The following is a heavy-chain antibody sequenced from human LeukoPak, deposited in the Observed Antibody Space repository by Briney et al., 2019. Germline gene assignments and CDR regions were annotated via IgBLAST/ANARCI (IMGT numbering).Heavy chain of an antibody. CDR3: ARVNIPRRAPFDY. CDR1: GFTFSSYG. CDR2: ISYDGSNK. V-gene: IGHV3-30*03. Sequence: GGSLRLSCAASGFTFSSYGMHWVRQAPGKGLEWVAVISYDGSNKYYADSVKGRFTISRDNSKNTLYLQMNSLRAEDTAVYYCARVNIPRRAPFDYWGQGTLVTVSS. J-gene: IGHJ4*02.